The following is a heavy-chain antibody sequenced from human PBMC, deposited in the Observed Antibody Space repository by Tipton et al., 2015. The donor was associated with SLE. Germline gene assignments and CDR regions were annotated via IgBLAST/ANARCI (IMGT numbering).Heavy chain of an antibody. D-gene: IGHD7-27*01. CDR1: GFTFSSYA. V-gene: IGHV3-64*01. CDR3: ARAPLGYYFDS. Sequence: GSLRLSCAASGFTFSSYAMHWVRQAPGKGLEYVSAISSNGGSTYYANSVKGRFTISRDNSKNTLYLQMNSLRAEDTALYYCARAPLGYYFDSWGQGALVTVSS. J-gene: IGHJ4*02. CDR2: ISSNGGST.